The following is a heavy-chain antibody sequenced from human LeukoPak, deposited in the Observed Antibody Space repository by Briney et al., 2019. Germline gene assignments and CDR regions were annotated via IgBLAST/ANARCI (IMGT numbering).Heavy chain of an antibody. CDR2: ISYDGSNK. CDR3: ARVGYSGSPGDY. Sequence: GSLRLSCAASGFTFSSYAMHWVRQAPGKGLEWVAVISYDGSNKYYADSVKGRFTVSRDNAKNSLYLQLNSLRGEDTAVYYCARVGYSGSPGDYWGQGTLVTVSS. V-gene: IGHV3-30-3*01. J-gene: IGHJ4*02. D-gene: IGHD1-26*01. CDR1: GFTFSSYA.